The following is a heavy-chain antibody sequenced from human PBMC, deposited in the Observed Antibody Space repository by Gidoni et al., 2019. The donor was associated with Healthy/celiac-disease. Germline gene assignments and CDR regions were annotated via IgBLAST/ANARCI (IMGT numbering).Heavy chain of an antibody. V-gene: IGHV1-46*01. CDR2: INPSGGST. CDR3: ARAVGGLQPDAFDI. CDR1: GYTFTSYY. D-gene: IGHD1-26*01. Sequence: HVQLAPSGAEVQKPGAAVPLSCTASGYTFTSYYMHWVRQAHGKGLEWLGIINPSGGSTSYAEKFQGRVTMTRDTYTSTVYMEMSSLRSEDTAVYYCARAVGGLQPDAFDIWGQGTMVTVSS. J-gene: IGHJ3*02.